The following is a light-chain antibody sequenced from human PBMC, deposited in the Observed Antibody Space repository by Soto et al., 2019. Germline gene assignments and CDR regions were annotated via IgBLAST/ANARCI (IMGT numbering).Light chain of an antibody. CDR1: SPSGGSVYN. J-gene: IGLJ2*01. CDR2: DNS. V-gene: IGLV1-40*01. Sequence: QSVLTQPPSVSGAPGQRVTISCIGSSPSGGSVYNVHWYQQRPGTAPRLLIYDNSHRPSGVPDRFSGSKSGTSASLAITGLQAEDEADYYCQSYDSGLGGYVIFGGGTKLTVL. CDR3: QSYDSGLGGYVI.